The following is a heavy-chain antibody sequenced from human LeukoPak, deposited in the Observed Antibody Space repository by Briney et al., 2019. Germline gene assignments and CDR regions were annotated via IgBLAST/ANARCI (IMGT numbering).Heavy chain of an antibody. V-gene: IGHV1-2*02. CDR3: ARDHVVVAATLNWFDP. J-gene: IGHJ5*02. D-gene: IGHD2-15*01. CDR2: INPNSGGT. Sequence: ASVKVSCKASVYTFTGYYMHWVRQAPGQGLEWMGWINPNSGGTNYAQKFQGRVTMTRDTSISTAYMELSRLRSDDTAVYYCARDHVVVAATLNWFDPWGQGTLVTVSS. CDR1: VYTFTGYY.